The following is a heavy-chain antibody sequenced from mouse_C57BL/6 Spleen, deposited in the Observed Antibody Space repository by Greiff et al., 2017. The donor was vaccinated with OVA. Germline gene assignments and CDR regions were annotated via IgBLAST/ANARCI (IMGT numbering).Heavy chain of an antibody. J-gene: IGHJ2*01. V-gene: IGHV1-82*01. D-gene: IGHD1-1*02. CDR3: AREEVLWYYFDY. Sequence: QVQLKESGPELVKPGASVKISCKASGYAFSSSWMNWVKQRPGKGLEWIGRIYPGDGDTNYNGKFKGKATLTADKSSSTAYMQLSSLTSEDSAVYFCAREEVLWYYFDYWGQGTTLTVSS. CDR1: GYAFSSSW. CDR2: IYPGDGDT.